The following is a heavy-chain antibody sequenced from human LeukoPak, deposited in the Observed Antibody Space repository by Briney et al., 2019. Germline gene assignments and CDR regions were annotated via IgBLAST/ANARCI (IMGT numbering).Heavy chain of an antibody. V-gene: IGHV3-11*04. Sequence: PGGSLRLSCAASGFTFSDYYMSWIRQAPGKGLEWVSYIRSRGSTIYYADSVKGRFTISRDNAKNSLYLQMNSLRAEDTAVYYCARVDCSSTSCYEFDYWGQGTLVTVSS. D-gene: IGHD2-2*01. CDR2: IRSRGSTI. J-gene: IGHJ4*02. CDR1: GFTFSDYY. CDR3: ARVDCSSTSCYEFDY.